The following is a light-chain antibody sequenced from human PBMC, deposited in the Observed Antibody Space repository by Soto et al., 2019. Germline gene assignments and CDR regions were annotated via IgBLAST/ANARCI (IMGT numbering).Light chain of an antibody. CDR2: EVS. Sequence: QSALTQPASVSGSPGQSITISCTGTSSDVGGYNYVSWYQQYPGKVPKVMIYEVSNRPSGVSNRFSGSKSGNTASLTISGVQAEDEAAYYCSSYTGSTYVFGTGTKVTVL. CDR1: SSDVGGYNY. V-gene: IGLV2-14*01. J-gene: IGLJ1*01. CDR3: SSYTGSTYV.